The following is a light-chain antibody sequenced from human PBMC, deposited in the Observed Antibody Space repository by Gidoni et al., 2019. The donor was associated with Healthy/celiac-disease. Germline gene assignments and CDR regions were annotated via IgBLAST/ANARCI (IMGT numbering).Light chain of an antibody. V-gene: IGKV1-5*03. J-gene: IGKJ3*01. Sequence: DIQMTQSPSTLSASVGDRVTITCRASQSISSWLAWYQQKPGKAPNLLIYKASSLESGVPSRFSGSGSGTEFTLTISSLQPDDFATYHCQQYNTLRVTFGPGTKVDIK. CDR2: KAS. CDR1: QSISSW. CDR3: QQYNTLRVT.